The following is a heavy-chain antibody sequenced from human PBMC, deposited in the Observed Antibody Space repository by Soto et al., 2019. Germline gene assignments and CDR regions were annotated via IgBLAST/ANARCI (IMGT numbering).Heavy chain of an antibody. CDR1: GYSFTGYY. Sequence: QVLLVQSGAEVKNPGASVKVSCKASGYSFTGYYIHWVRQAPGQGLEWVGWINPNSGATNYAQIFQGRVTMSRGTSISTAYMELSRLTSDDTAVYYCARDFVSTIWDFDYWGQGTPVTVSS. J-gene: IGHJ4*02. CDR3: ARDFVSTIWDFDY. CDR2: INPNSGAT. D-gene: IGHD5-12*01. V-gene: IGHV1-2*02.